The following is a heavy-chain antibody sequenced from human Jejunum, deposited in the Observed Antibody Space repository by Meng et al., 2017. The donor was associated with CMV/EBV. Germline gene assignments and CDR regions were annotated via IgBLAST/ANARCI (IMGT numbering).Heavy chain of an antibody. CDR1: FTFTFYA. Sequence: FTFTFYAMSWVRQAPGKGLEWVSVIYSGDSSTHYADAVKGRFTIFRDDSKNTLYLQMNSLRAEDTALYYCAKYYDSSGYSFGKHYFDYWGQGTLVTVSS. V-gene: IGHV3-23*03. D-gene: IGHD3-22*01. CDR3: AKYYDSSGYSFGKHYFDY. CDR2: IYSGDSST. J-gene: IGHJ4*02.